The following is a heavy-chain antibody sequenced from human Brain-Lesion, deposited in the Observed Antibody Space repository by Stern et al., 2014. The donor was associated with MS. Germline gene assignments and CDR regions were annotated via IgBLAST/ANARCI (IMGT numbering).Heavy chain of an antibody. D-gene: IGHD4-17*01. CDR1: GNTFTNRY. CDR3: AEGGSYGFVY. Sequence: QLVQSGAEVKKTGSSVKVSCQASGNTFTNRYLHWVRQAPGQALEWMGWITPFTGNTNYAQNFQDIVTITMDRSMSTAYMDLSSLRSDDTAIYFCAEGGSYGFVYWGQGTLVTVSS. J-gene: IGHJ4*02. V-gene: IGHV1-45*02. CDR2: ITPFTGNT.